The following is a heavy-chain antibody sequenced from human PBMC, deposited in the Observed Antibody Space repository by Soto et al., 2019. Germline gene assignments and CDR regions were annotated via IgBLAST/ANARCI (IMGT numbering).Heavy chain of an antibody. Sequence: SXTLSLTCAVYGGSFSGYYWSWIRQPPVNGLEWIGEINHSGSTNYNPSLKSRVTISVDTSKNQFSLKLSSVTAADTAVYYCARGSCSGGSRYFRYYYYGMDVWGQGTTVTVSS. CDR3: ARGSCSGGSRYFRYYYYGMDV. J-gene: IGHJ6*02. V-gene: IGHV4-34*01. D-gene: IGHD2-15*01. CDR2: INHSGST. CDR1: GGSFSGYY.